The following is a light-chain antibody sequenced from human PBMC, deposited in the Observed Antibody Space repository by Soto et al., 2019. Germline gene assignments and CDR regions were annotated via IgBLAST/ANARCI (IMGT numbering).Light chain of an antibody. Sequence: EIVLTQSPVTLSLSPGERATLSFSSSQSVSNSYLAWYQQKPGQAPRLLMYGASNRATGIPDRFSGSGSETDFTLTISRLEPEDFAVYYCQQYGTTRITFGQGTRLENK. CDR2: GAS. J-gene: IGKJ5*01. V-gene: IGKV3-20*01. CDR3: QQYGTTRIT. CDR1: QSVSNSY.